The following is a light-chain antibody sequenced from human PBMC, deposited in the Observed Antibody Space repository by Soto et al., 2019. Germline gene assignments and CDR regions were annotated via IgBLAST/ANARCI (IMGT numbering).Light chain of an antibody. V-gene: IGKV1-39*01. CDR2: AAS. Sequence: DIQMTQSPSSLSASVGDRVPITCRASQSISKYLNWYQQKPGQAPNLLIYAASTLQSGVPSRFSGSGSEPDFTLTISSLQPEDFSTYYCQQSYSTPPDTFGQGTKLEIK. J-gene: IGKJ2*01. CDR1: QSISKY. CDR3: QQSYSTPPDT.